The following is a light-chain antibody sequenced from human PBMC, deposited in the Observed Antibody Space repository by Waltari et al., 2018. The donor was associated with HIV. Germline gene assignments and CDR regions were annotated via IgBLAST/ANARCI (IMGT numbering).Light chain of an antibody. CDR3: CSYAGSSTSVV. Sequence: QSALTQPASVSGSPGQSITISCTGTSSDVGSYNLVSWYQQHPGKAPKPMIYEVSKRPSGVSNRFSGSKSGNTASLTISGLQAEDEADYYCCSYAGSSTSVVFGGGTKLTVL. V-gene: IGLV2-23*02. CDR1: SSDVGSYNL. J-gene: IGLJ2*01. CDR2: EVS.